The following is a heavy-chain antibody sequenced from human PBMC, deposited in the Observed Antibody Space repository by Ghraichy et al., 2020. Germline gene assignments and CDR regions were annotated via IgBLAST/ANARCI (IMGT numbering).Heavy chain of an antibody. CDR3: ARDREQWLTRYWYFDL. D-gene: IGHD6-19*01. J-gene: IGHJ2*01. CDR1: GGTFSSYD. CDR2: IIPILGIA. V-gene: IGHV1-69*04. Sequence: SVKVSCKASGGTFSSYDISWVRQAPGQGLEWMGRIIPILGIANYAQKFQGRVTITADKSTSTAYMELSSLRSEDTAVYYCARDREQWLTRYWYFDLWGRGTLVTVSS.